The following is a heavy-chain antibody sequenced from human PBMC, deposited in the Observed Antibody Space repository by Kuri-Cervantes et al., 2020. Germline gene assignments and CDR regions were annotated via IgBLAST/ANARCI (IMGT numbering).Heavy chain of an antibody. Sequence: SVTVSCKASGFTFTSSAVQWVRQARGQRLEWIGWIVVGSGNTNYAQKFQERVTITRDMSTSTAYMELSSLRSEDTAVYYCAADYVAGTSYYYYGMDVWGQGTTVTVSS. D-gene: IGHD6-19*01. V-gene: IGHV1-58*01. CDR3: AADYVAGTSYYYYGMDV. CDR1: GFTFTSSA. J-gene: IGHJ6*02. CDR2: IVVGSGNT.